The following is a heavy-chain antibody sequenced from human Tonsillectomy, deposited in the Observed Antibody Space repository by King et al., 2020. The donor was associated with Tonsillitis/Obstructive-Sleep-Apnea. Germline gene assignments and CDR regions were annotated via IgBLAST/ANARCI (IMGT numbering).Heavy chain of an antibody. D-gene: IGHD6-19*01. CDR3: AKGSKSIGYSSGCYALFDF. CDR2: FSGGGDAT. J-gene: IGHJ4*02. CDR1: GFTFSNYA. V-gene: IGHV3-23*04. Sequence: DVQLVESGGGLVQPGGSLRLSCAASGFTFSNYAISWVRQAPGKGLEWVSGFSGGGDATYYADSVKGRFSISRDHSKHTVYLQMNSLRAEATALYYGAKGSKSIGYSSGCYALFDFWGQGTLVTVSA.